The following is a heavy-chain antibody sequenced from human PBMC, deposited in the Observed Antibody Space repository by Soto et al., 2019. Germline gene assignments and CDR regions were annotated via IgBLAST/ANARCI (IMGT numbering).Heavy chain of an antibody. CDR2: ISSSSSTI. CDR1: GFTFSSYS. CDR3: ARDYDFWSGLHFDY. V-gene: IGHV3-48*02. D-gene: IGHD3-3*01. Sequence: GGSLRLSXAASGFTFSSYSMNWVRQAPGKGLEWVSYISSSSSTIYYADSVKGRFTISRDNAKNSLYLQMNSLRDEDTAVYYCARDYDFWSGLHFDYWGQGTLVTVSS. J-gene: IGHJ4*02.